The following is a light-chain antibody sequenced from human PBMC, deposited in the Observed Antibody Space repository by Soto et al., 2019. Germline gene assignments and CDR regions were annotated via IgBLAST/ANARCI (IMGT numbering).Light chain of an antibody. CDR3: QQSHSIPLT. CDR1: QGIRND. V-gene: IGKV1-6*01. Sequence: AIQMTQSPSSLSASVGDRVTITCRASQGIRNDLDWFQQKPGKAPKLLIYAASNLQSGVPARFSGSGSGTDFTLTIRSLQPEDFATYYCQQSHSIPLTFGQGTKVEIK. J-gene: IGKJ1*01. CDR2: AAS.